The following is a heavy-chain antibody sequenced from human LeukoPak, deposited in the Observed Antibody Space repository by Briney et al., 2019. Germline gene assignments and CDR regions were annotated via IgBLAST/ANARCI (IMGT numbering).Heavy chain of an antibody. CDR3: ARDYSLTLGTTTYFQH. Sequence: ASVKVSCKASGYTFTSYGISWVRQAPGQGLELMGWINTNTGNPTYAQGFTGRFVFSLDTSVSTAYLQISSLKAEDTAVYYCARDYSLTLGTTTYFQHWGQGTLVTVSS. CDR1: GYTFTSYG. CDR2: INTNTGNP. V-gene: IGHV7-4-1*02. J-gene: IGHJ1*01. D-gene: IGHD1-1*01.